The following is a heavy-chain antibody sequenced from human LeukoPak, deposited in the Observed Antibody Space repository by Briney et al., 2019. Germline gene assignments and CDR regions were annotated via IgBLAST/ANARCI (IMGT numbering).Heavy chain of an antibody. CDR2: ISYDGSNQ. CDR3: AKEVTSLDD. CDR1: GXTFSSYG. D-gene: IGHD2-21*02. J-gene: IGHJ4*02. V-gene: IGHV3-30*18. Sequence: GGSLRLSCAASGXTFSSYGMHWVRQAPGKGLEWVALISYDGSNQYYADSVKGRFTVSRDNSKNTLSMQMNSLRVEDTAVYYCAKEVTSLDDWGQGALVTVSS.